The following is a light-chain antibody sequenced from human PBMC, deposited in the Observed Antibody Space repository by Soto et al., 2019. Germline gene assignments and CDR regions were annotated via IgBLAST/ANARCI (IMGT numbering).Light chain of an antibody. Sequence: KVLTQAPASLSLSPGAGATLSCRASQSINTYLAWYQQKPGQAPRLLIYDASKRATGIPARFSGSGSGTNFTLTISSLEPEDFAVYYCQQRRSWQVTFGQGTRL. J-gene: IGKJ5*01. CDR3: QQRRSWQVT. V-gene: IGKV3D-11*02. CDR2: DAS. CDR1: QSINTY.